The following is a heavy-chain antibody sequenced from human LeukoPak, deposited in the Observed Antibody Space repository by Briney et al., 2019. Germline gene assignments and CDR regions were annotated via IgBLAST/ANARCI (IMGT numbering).Heavy chain of an antibody. Sequence: SVKVSCKASGGTFSSYAISWVRQAPGQGLEWMEGIIPIFGTANYAQKFQGRVTITTDESTSTAYMELSSLRSEDTAVYYCARDYYGDYGLLDYWGQGTLVTVSS. J-gene: IGHJ4*02. CDR2: IIPIFGTA. CDR3: ARDYYGDYGLLDY. CDR1: GGTFSSYA. D-gene: IGHD4-17*01. V-gene: IGHV1-69*05.